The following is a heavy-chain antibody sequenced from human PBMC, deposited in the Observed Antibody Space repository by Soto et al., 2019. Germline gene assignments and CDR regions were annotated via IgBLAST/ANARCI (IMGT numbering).Heavy chain of an antibody. D-gene: IGHD6-6*01. Sequence: GGSLRLSCAASGFTFSNYWMNWVRQAPGKGLEWVADIKQDGGEKHYVDSVKGRFTISRDNAKSTLYLQMNSLRAEDSAIYYCAEHTRRVDKGAFDFWGQGTMVTVSS. V-gene: IGHV3-7*01. CDR3: AEHTRRVDKGAFDF. CDR2: IKQDGGEK. J-gene: IGHJ3*01. CDR1: GFTFSNYW.